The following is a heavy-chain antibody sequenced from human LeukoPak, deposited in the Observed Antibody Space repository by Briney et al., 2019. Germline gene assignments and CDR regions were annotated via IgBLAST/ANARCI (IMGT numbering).Heavy chain of an antibody. V-gene: IGHV3-49*04. CDR2: IRSKAYGGTT. Sequence: GGSLRLSCAASGFTFSSYWMSWVRQAPGKGLEWVGFIRSKAYGGTTEYAASVTGRFTISRDDSKSIAYLQMNSLKTEDTAVYYCTANMTTVTPFDYWGQGTLVTVSS. CDR1: GFTFSSYW. D-gene: IGHD4-17*01. CDR3: TANMTTVTPFDY. J-gene: IGHJ4*02.